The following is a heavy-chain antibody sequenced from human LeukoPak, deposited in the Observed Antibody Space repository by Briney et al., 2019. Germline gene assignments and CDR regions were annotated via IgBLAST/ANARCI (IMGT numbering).Heavy chain of an antibody. Sequence: SETLSLTCAVSGGSISSYYWSWIRQPPGKGLEWIGYIYYSGNTNYNPSLKSRVTISVDTSKNQFSLKLSSVTAADTALYYCARRRGSSGTIDYWGQGTLVTVSS. CDR2: IYYSGNT. V-gene: IGHV4-59*08. CDR1: GGSISSYY. J-gene: IGHJ4*02. CDR3: ARRRGSSGTIDY. D-gene: IGHD6-19*01.